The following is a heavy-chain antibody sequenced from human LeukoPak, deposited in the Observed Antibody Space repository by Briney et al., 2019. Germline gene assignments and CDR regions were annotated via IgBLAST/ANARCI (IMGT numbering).Heavy chain of an antibody. CDR1: GGTFISYA. CDR2: INPSGGST. J-gene: IGHJ4*02. V-gene: IGHV1-46*01. Sequence: ASVKVSCKASGGTFISYAISWVRQAPGQGLEWMGIINPSGGSTSYAQKFQGRVTMTRDTSTSTVYMELSSLRSEDTAVYYCARVEYSSSQPFDYWGQGTLVTVSS. D-gene: IGHD6-6*01. CDR3: ARVEYSSSQPFDY.